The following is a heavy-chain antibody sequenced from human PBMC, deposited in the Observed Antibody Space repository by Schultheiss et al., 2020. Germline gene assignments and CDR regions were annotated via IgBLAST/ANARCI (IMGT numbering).Heavy chain of an antibody. CDR3: ARDSYGMDV. Sequence: GGSLRLSCTASTFTFSSYAMNWVRQAPGKGLEWVSAISGSGGSTYYADFVKGRFTISRDTSRDTLYLQMNSLRAEDTAVYYCARDSYGMDVWGQGTTVTVSS. CDR1: TFTFSSYA. J-gene: IGHJ6*02. V-gene: IGHV3-23*01. CDR2: ISGSGGST.